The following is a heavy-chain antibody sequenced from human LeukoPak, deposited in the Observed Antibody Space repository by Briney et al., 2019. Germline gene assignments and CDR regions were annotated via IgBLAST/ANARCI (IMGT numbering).Heavy chain of an antibody. CDR2: INSDGSST. CDR1: GFTFSGYL. J-gene: IGHJ5*02. V-gene: IGHV3-74*01. CDR3: ARVFYGDLNWFDP. Sequence: GGSLRLSCAASGFTFSGYLMHWVRQAPGKGLVWVSRINSDGSSTSYADSVKGRFTISRDNAKNTLYLQMNSLRAEDTAVYYCARVFYGDLNWFDPWGQGTLVTVSS. D-gene: IGHD4-17*01.